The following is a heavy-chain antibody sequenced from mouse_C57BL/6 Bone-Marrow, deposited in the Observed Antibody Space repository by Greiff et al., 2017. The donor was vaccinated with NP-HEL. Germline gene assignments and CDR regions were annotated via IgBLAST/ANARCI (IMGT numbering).Heavy chain of an antibody. CDR1: GYTFTSYG. Sequence: VKLVESGAELARPGASVKLSCKASGYTFTSYGISWVKQRTGQGLEWIGEIYPRSGNTYYNEKFKGKATLTADKSSSTAYMELRSLTSEDSAVYFCAREGVLWFAYWGQGTLVTVSA. CDR2: IYPRSGNT. D-gene: IGHD2-14*01. J-gene: IGHJ3*01. CDR3: AREGVLWFAY. V-gene: IGHV1-81*01.